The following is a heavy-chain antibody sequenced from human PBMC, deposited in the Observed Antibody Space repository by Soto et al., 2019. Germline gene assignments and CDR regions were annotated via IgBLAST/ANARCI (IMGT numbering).Heavy chain of an antibody. J-gene: IGHJ3*02. D-gene: IGHD3-22*01. CDR3: ARCWYYYASNSYYSADGFDI. CDR2: ISSDGSST. V-gene: IGHV3-74*01. CDR1: GFSFSSYW. Sequence: EVQLVESGGGLVQPGGSLRLSCAASGFSFSSYWMHWVRQAPGKGLVWVSRISSDGSSTNYADSVKGRFTISKDNAKNTMYMQMDSLRAEDTAVYYCARCWYYYASNSYYSADGFDIWGQGTMVTVSS.